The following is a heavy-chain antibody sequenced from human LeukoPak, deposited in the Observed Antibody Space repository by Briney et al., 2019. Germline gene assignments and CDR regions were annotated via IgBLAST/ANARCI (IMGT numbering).Heavy chain of an antibody. CDR3: AREYGSGSYYNVGGNYFDY. CDR2: IIPIFGTA. Sequence: SVKVSCKASGGTFSSYAISWVRQAPGQGLEWMGRIIPIFGTANYAQKFQGRVTITTDVSTSTAYMERSSLRSEDTAVYYCAREYGSGSYYNVGGNYFDYWGQGTLVTVSS. CDR1: GGTFSSYA. J-gene: IGHJ4*02. D-gene: IGHD3-10*01. V-gene: IGHV1-69*05.